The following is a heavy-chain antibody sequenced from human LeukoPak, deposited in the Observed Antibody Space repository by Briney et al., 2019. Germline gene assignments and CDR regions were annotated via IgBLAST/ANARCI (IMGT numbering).Heavy chain of an antibody. D-gene: IGHD3-10*01. CDR3: ARGGLYFDY. Sequence: SETLSLTCTVYGGSFSGYYWSWIRQPPGKGLAWIGEINHSGSTNYNPSLKSRVAMSVDTSKNQFSLKLSSVTAADTAVYYCARGGLYFDYWGQGALVTVSS. J-gene: IGHJ4*02. V-gene: IGHV4-34*01. CDR1: GGSFSGYY. CDR2: INHSGST.